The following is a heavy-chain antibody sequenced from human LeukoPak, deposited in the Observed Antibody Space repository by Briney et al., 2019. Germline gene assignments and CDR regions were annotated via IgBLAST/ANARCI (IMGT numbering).Heavy chain of an antibody. CDR3: ARDRAGYYMDV. V-gene: IGHV3-53*01. Sequence: GGSLRLSCAASGFTVSSNYMSWVRQAPGKGLEWVSVIYSGGSTYYADSVKGRFTISRDNSKNTLYLQMNSLRAEGTAVYYCARDRAGYYMDVWGKGTTVTVSS. J-gene: IGHJ6*03. CDR1: GFTVSSNY. CDR2: IYSGGST.